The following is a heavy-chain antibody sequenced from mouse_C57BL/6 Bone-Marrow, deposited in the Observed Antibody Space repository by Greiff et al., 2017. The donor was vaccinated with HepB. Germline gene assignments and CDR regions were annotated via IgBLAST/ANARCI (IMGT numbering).Heavy chain of an antibody. CDR3: ARRANWEMDY. CDR2: INPSSGYT. D-gene: IGHD4-1*01. CDR1: GYTFTSYT. V-gene: IGHV1-4*01. J-gene: IGHJ4*01. Sequence: QVQLQQSGAELARPGASVKMSCKASGYTFTSYTMHWVKQRPGQGLEWIGYINPSSGYTKYNQKFKDKATLTADKSSSTAYIQLSSLTSEDSAVYYCARRANWEMDYWGQGTSVTVSS.